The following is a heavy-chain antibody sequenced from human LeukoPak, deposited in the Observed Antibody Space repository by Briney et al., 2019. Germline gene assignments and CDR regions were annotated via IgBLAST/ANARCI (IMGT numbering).Heavy chain of an antibody. D-gene: IGHD5/OR15-5a*01. CDR3: ARADGTSYSLDENFDY. J-gene: IGHJ4*02. Sequence: SVKVSCKASGGTFSGYAINWVRQAPGQGLEWMGRIIPFFDITNYAQNFQGRVMITADKSTSTAYMELSSLRSEDTALYYCARADGTSYSLDENFDYWGQGTLVTVSS. V-gene: IGHV1-69*04. CDR2: IIPFFDIT. CDR1: GGTFSGYA.